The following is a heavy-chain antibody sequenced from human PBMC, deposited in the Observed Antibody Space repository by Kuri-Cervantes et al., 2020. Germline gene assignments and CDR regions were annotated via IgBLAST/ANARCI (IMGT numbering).Heavy chain of an antibody. J-gene: IGHJ5*02. CDR3: ARDGDRDRDGGFDP. V-gene: IGHV1-69*05. CDR2: IIPIFGTA. Sequence: SVKVSCKASGYTFTGYYMHWVRQAPGQGLEWMGWIIPIFGTANYAQKFQGRVTITTDESTSTAYMELSSLRSEDTAVYYCARDGDRDRDGGFDPWGQGTLVTVSS. CDR1: GYTFTGYY. D-gene: IGHD5-24*01.